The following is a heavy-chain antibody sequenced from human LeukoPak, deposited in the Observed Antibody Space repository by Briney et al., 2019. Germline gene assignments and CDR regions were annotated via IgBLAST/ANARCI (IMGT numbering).Heavy chain of an antibody. CDR2: ISGSGGST. CDR3: AKSKSLPPMDV. J-gene: IGHJ6*03. CDR1: GLTFSNYG. D-gene: IGHD3-10*01. Sequence: GGSLRLSCAASGLTFSNYGMAWVRQAPGKGLEWVSAISGSGGSTYYADSVKGRFTISRDNSKNTLYLQMNSLRAEDTAVYYCAKSKSLPPMDVWGKGTTVTVSS. V-gene: IGHV3-23*01.